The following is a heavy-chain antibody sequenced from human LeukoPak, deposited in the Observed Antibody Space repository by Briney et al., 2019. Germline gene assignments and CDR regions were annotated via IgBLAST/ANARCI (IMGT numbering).Heavy chain of an antibody. CDR2: FSSGGTT. D-gene: IGHD1-26*01. Sequence: AGGSLRLSCAASGFTFISYWMHWVRQAPGKGLEWVSVFSSGGTTYYADSVKGRFTISRDNSKNTLYLQMDSLSAEDTAVYYCARGGDIVGATRSAFDIWGQGTVVTVSS. V-gene: IGHV3-53*01. J-gene: IGHJ3*02. CDR1: GFTFISYW. CDR3: ARGGDIVGATRSAFDI.